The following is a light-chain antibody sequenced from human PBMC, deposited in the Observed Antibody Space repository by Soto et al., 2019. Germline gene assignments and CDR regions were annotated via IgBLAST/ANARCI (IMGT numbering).Light chain of an antibody. CDR3: CSYAGSYTSSYV. J-gene: IGLJ1*01. Sequence: QSVLTQPRSVSGSPGQSVTISCTGTSSDVGGYNYVSWYQQHPGKAPKLVICDVSERPSGVPDRFSGSKSGNTASLTISGLQAEDEADYYCCSYAGSYTSSYVFGTGTKLTVL. CDR2: DVS. CDR1: SSDVGGYNY. V-gene: IGLV2-11*01.